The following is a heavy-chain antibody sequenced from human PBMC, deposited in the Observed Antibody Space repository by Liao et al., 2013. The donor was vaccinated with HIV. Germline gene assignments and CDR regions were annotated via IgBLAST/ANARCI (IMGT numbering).Heavy chain of an antibody. V-gene: IGHV4-34*01. Sequence: QVQLQQWGAGLLKPSETLSLTCAVYGGSFSGYYWSWIRQPPGKGLEWIGEINHSGSTNYNPSLKSRVTISVDTSKNQFSLKLSSVTAADTAVYYCARAIDFWSGYSPFDYWGQGTLVTVSS. CDR3: ARAIDFWSGYSPFDY. D-gene: IGHD3-3*01. J-gene: IGHJ4*02. CDR1: GGSFSGYY. CDR2: INHSGST.